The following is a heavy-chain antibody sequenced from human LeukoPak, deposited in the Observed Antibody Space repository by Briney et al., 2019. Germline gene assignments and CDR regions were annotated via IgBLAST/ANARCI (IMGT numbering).Heavy chain of an antibody. CDR1: GGTFSSYA. J-gene: IGHJ1*01. CDR3: ARARYCSGGSCYRRAEYFQH. V-gene: IGHV1-8*02. D-gene: IGHD2-15*01. CDR2: MNPNSGNT. Sequence: GASVKVSCKASGGTFSSYAINWVRQATGQGLEWMGWMNPNSGNTGYAQKFQGRVTMTRNTSMSTAYMELSSLRSEDTAVYYCARARYCSGGSCYRRAEYFQHWGQGTLVTVSS.